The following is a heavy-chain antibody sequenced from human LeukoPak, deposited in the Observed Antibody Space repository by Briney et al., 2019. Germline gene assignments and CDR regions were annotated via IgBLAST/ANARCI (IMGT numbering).Heavy chain of an antibody. CDR1: GFTFSSYA. J-gene: IGHJ4*02. V-gene: IGHV3-30*03. CDR2: ISYDGSNK. D-gene: IGHD4-17*01. CDR3: ARFYGDYVWY. Sequence: SGGSLRLSCAASGFTFSSYAMHWVRQAPGKGLEWVAVISYDGSNKYYADSVKGRFTISRDNSKNTLYLQMNSLRAEDTAVYYCARFYGDYVWYWGQGTLVTVSS.